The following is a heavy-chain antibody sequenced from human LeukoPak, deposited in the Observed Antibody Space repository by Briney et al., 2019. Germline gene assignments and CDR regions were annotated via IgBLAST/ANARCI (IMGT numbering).Heavy chain of an antibody. CDR1: GYTFTSYG. Sequence: ASVKVSCKASGYTFTSYGISWVRQAPGQGLEWMGWISAYNGNTNYAQKLQGRVTMTTDTSTSTAYMELRSLRSDDTAVYYCARVVVAPAARFYYYYYMDVWGKGTTVTVSS. D-gene: IGHD2-2*01. CDR3: ARVVVAPAARFYYYYYMDV. V-gene: IGHV1-18*01. J-gene: IGHJ6*03. CDR2: ISAYNGNT.